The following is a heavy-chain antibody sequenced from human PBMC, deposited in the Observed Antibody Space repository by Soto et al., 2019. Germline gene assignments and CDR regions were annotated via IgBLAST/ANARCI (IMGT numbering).Heavy chain of an antibody. Sequence: EVQLVESGGGLVQPGGSLRLSCAASGIPVSSNYMTWVRQAPGKGLEWVSVLHSGGDTYYANSVKGRFTISRHDSTNTLFLQMNSLTPEVTAVYYCARDGPYYYASRMDVWGQGTTVTVSS. D-gene: IGHD3-10*01. J-gene: IGHJ6*02. CDR1: GIPVSSNY. CDR3: ARDGPYYYASRMDV. V-gene: IGHV3-53*04. CDR2: LHSGGDT.